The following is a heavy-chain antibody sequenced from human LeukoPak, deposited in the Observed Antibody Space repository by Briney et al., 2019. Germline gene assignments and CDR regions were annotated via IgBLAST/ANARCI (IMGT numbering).Heavy chain of an antibody. J-gene: IGHJ6*02. V-gene: IGHV3-53*01. CDR3: ARDAYRFYYGMDV. CDR2: IYIGGST. CDR1: GFTVSSNY. D-gene: IGHD5-18*01. Sequence: PGGSLRLSCAASGFTVSSNYMSWVRQAPGKGREWVSVIYIGGSTYYADSVKGRLTISRDNSKNTLYLQMNSLRAEDTAVYYCARDAYRFYYGMDVWGQGTTVTVSS.